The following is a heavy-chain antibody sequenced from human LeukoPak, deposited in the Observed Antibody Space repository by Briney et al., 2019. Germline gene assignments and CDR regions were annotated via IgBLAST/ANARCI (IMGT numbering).Heavy chain of an antibody. Sequence: ASVKVSCKASGYTFTGYYMHWVRQAPGQGLEWMGRINPNSGGTNYAQKLQGRVTMTTDTSTSTAYMELRSLRSDDTAVYYCARDSPRGHYYDSSGYSFWGQGTLVTVSS. CDR2: INPNSGGT. CDR1: GYTFTGYY. V-gene: IGHV1-2*06. J-gene: IGHJ4*02. CDR3: ARDSPRGHYYDSSGYSF. D-gene: IGHD3-22*01.